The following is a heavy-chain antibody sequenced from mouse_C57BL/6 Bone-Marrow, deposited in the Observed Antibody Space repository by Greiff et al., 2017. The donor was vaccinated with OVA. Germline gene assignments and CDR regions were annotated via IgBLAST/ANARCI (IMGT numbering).Heavy chain of an antibody. CDR2: INPNNGGT. CDR1: GYTFTDYN. Sequence: VKLQQSGPELVKPGASVKIPCKASGYTFTDYNMDWVKQSHGKSLEWIGDINPNNGGTIYNQKFKGKATLTVDKSSSTAYMELRSLTSEDTAVYYCARRYYGSRDYFDYWGQGTTRTVSS. V-gene: IGHV1-18*01. CDR3: ARRYYGSRDYFDY. D-gene: IGHD1-1*01. J-gene: IGHJ2*01.